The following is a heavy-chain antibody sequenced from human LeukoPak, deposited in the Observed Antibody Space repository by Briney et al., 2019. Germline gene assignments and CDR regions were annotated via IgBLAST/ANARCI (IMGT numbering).Heavy chain of an antibody. Sequence: PSETLSLTCTVSGVSISSDHYQWRWIRQPPGKGLEWIVYIYYSGSTYYTPSLKSQLSISVDESMNPYSLQLSCVTAAHTALYYCARYGSGSTWFDPGGQGTLVTVPS. CDR1: GVSISSDHYQ. J-gene: IGHJ5*02. V-gene: IGHV4-30-4*01. CDR3: ARYGSGSTWFDP. D-gene: IGHD3-10*01. CDR2: IYYSGST.